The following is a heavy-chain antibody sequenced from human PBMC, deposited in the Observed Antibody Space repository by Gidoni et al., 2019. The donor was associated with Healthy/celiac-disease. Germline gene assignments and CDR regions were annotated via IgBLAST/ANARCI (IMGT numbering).Heavy chain of an antibody. CDR3: ARERGYSYGYPYYYYYGMDV. CDR2: INPNSGGT. Sequence: QVQLVQSGAEVKKPGASVKVSCKASGYTFTGYYMHWVRQAPGQGLEWMGWINPNSGGTNYAQKFQGWVTMTRDTSISTAYMELSRLRSDDTAVYYCARERGYSYGYPYYYYYGMDVWGQGTTVTVSS. D-gene: IGHD5-18*01. J-gene: IGHJ6*02. V-gene: IGHV1-2*04. CDR1: GYTFTGYY.